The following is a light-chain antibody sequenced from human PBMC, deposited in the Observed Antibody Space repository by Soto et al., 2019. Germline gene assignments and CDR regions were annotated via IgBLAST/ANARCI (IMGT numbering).Light chain of an antibody. Sequence: EIVLTQSPATLSLSPGERATLSCRASQSVSSYLAWYQQKPGQAPRLLIYDASNRATGIPARFSGSGSGTAFTLTISSLEPEDFAVYYCQQRSNWPPEGTFGPGTRLEIK. J-gene: IGKJ5*01. CDR2: DAS. V-gene: IGKV3-11*01. CDR3: QQRSNWPPEGT. CDR1: QSVSSY.